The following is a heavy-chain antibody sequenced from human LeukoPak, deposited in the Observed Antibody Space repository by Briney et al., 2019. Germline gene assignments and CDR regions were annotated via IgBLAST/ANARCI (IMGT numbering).Heavy chain of an antibody. CDR1: TFTCRNNG. CDR3: AKAEEGYCRGGSCYSLNY. J-gene: IGHJ4*02. D-gene: IGHD2-15*01. V-gene: IGHV3-30*02. Sequence: AGNLRRSCAASTFTCRNNGMHWVRKAPGHGLHWVAFIRNDGTDKYHTDAVKGRFTISRDNSKNTLYLQMNSLKTKATAEYDCAKAEEGYCRGGSCYSLNYWGQGALVTVSS. CDR2: IRNDGTDK.